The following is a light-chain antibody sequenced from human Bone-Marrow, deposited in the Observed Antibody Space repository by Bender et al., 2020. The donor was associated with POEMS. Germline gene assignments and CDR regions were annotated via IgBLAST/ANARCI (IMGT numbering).Light chain of an antibody. CDR2: EGS. V-gene: IGLV2-23*01. J-gene: IGLJ2*01. CDR3: AAWDDSLSGVV. Sequence: QSAPTQPASVSGSPGQSITISCAGSSRDIGTYNYVSWYQHHPGKAPKLMIYEGSKRPSGVSNRFSGSKSGNTASLTISGLQAEDEADYYCAAWDDSLSGVVFGGGTKLTVL. CDR1: SRDIGTYNY.